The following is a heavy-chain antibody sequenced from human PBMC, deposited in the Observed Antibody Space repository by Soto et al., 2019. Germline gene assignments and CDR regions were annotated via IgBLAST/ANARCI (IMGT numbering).Heavy chain of an antibody. J-gene: IGHJ5*02. CDR2: IIPISGAV. V-gene: IGHV1-69*01. D-gene: IGHD4-17*01. CDR3: ARTTTAYNWFAL. Sequence: QVQLVQSGAEVKKPGSSVKVSCKASGGTFTNYAINWVRQAPGQGLEWMGGIIPISGAVNYAQKFQGRVTITADESTSKVYMALSSLRSENTAVYYCARTTTAYNWFALWGQGTLVTVSS. CDR1: GGTFTNYA.